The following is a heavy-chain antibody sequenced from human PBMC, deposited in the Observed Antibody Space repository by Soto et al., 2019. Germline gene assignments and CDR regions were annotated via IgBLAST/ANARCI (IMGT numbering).Heavy chain of an antibody. CDR3: ARSCRGSWGGDAFDI. Sequence: SETLSLTCTVSGGSISSYYWSWIRQPPGKGLEWIGYIYYSGSTNYNPSLKSRVTISVDRSKNQFSLKLSSVTAADTAVYYCARSCRGSWGGDAFDIWGQGTMVTVS. CDR1: GGSISSYY. J-gene: IGHJ3*02. CDR2: IYYSGST. V-gene: IGHV4-59*12. D-gene: IGHD2-15*01.